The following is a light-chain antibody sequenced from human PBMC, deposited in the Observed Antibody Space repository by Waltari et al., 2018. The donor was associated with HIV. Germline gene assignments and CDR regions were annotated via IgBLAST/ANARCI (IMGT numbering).Light chain of an antibody. CDR1: QSVGDTY. CDR2: GAC. J-gene: IGKJ4*01. V-gene: IGKV3-20*01. CDR3: QQYGRSPLT. Sequence: EIVLTQSPGALSLSPGERATLSCRASQSVGDTYVDWYQQKPGQAPRLLINGACRRAAGLPDRFSGSGSGTDFILTISRLEPEDLAVYYCQQYGRSPLTFGGGTKVEIK.